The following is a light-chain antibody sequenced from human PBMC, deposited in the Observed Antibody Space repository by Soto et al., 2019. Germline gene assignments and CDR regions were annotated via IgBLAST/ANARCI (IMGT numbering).Light chain of an antibody. V-gene: IGLV2-14*01. CDR2: EVR. J-gene: IGLJ1*01. Sequence: QSALTQPASVSGSPGQSITISCTGTSSDVGGYKLVSWYQHHPGKAPKLMIYEVRHRPSGVSNRFSGSKSGYTASLTISGLQAEDEADYYCNSQRSSGTRVFGTGTKVTVL. CDR1: SSDVGGYKL. CDR3: NSQRSSGTRV.